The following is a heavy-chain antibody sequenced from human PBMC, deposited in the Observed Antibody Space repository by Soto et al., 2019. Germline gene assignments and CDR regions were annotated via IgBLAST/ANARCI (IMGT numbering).Heavy chain of an antibody. CDR1: GYTFTSYG. J-gene: IGHJ5*02. Sequence: QVQLVQSGAEVKKPGASVKVSCKASGYTFTSYGISWVRQAPGQGLEWMGWISAYNGNTNYAQKLQGRVTMTTDTSTSKAYMELRSLRSDDTAVYYCARDRGYCSSTSCALGGWFDPWGQGTLVTVSS. V-gene: IGHV1-18*01. CDR3: ARDRGYCSSTSCALGGWFDP. CDR2: ISAYNGNT. D-gene: IGHD2-2*01.